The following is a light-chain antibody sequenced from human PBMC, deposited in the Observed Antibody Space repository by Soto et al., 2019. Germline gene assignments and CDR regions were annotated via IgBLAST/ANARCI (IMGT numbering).Light chain of an antibody. V-gene: IGLV2-14*03. CDR3: SSYTSSSTRV. Sequence: QSVLTQPASGSGSPGQSITISCTGTSSDVGAYDFVSWYQQHPDKAPKLMIYEVSNRPSGVSNRFSGSKSVNTATLTISGLQAEDEADYYCSSYTSSSTRVFGTGTKLTVL. CDR2: EVS. J-gene: IGLJ1*01. CDR1: SSDVGAYDF.